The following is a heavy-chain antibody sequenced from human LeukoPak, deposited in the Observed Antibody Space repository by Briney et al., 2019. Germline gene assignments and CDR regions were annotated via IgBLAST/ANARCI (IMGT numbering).Heavy chain of an antibody. D-gene: IGHD3-22*01. V-gene: IGHV4-61*01. J-gene: IGHJ6*03. CDR2: IYYSGST. CDR3: ARNYDSSGKPPNYYYYMDV. Sequence: SETLSLTCTVSGGSISSGSYYWGWIRQPPGKGLEWIGYIYYSGSTNYNPSLKSRVTISVDTSKNQFSLKLSSVTAADTAVYYCARNYDSSGKPPNYYYYMDVWGKGTTVTVSS. CDR1: GGSISSGSYY.